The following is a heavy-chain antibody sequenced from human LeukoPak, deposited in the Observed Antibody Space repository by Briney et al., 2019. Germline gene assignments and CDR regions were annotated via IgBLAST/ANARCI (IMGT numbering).Heavy chain of an antibody. CDR1: GYTLTDCD. CDR2: MNPDSGNT. J-gene: IGHJ4*02. Sequence: GASVKVSCKASGYTLTDCDINWVRQAPGQGLEWMGWMNPDSGNTGYAQKFQVRVSMTRDTSISTAYMELSSLRYEDTAVYYCVRNSDYWSGYFPFWGQGTLVTVSS. D-gene: IGHD3-3*01. CDR3: VRNSDYWSGYFPF. V-gene: IGHV1-8*01.